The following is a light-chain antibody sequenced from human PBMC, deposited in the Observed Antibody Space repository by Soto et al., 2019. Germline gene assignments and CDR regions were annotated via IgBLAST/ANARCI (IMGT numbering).Light chain of an antibody. CDR1: QDVSRY. J-gene: IGKJ5*01. Sequence: EVVMAKSPATLSLSPVERETQXKRASQDVSRYLAWYQQKPGQSPRLLIYDASNRATGIPARFSGSGSGTDFTLIINRLQPEDFALYFCQQYGRGSPIAFGLGTRLEIK. V-gene: IGKV3-11*01. CDR3: QQYGRGSPIA. CDR2: DAS.